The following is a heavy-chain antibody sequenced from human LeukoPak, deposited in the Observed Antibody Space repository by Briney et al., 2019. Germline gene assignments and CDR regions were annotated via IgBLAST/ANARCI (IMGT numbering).Heavy chain of an antibody. CDR2: INHSAST. D-gene: IGHD2-15*01. CDR1: GGSFSGYY. Sequence: SETLSLTCAVYGGSFSGYYWSWIRQPPGKGLEWIGEINHSASTNYNPSLKSRVTISVDTSKNQFSLKLSSVTAADTAVYYCARATYCSGGSCYFYYYYYYGMDVWGQGTTVTVSS. CDR3: ARATYCSGGSCYFYYYYYYGMDV. J-gene: IGHJ6*02. V-gene: IGHV4-34*01.